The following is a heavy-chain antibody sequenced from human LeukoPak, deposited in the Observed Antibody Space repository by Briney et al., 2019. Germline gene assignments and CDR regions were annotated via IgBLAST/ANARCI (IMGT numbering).Heavy chain of an antibody. J-gene: IGHJ4*02. CDR1: GFTFSSYG. V-gene: IGHV3-30*18. CDR3: AKYGREQQLVEGGFDY. D-gene: IGHD6-13*01. CDR2: ISYDGRNK. Sequence: GGSLRLSCAASGFTFSSYGMHWVRQAPGKGLEWVAFISYDGRNKYYADSVKGRFTISRDNSKNTLYLQMSSLRADDTAVYYCAKYGREQQLVEGGFDYWGQGTLVTVSS.